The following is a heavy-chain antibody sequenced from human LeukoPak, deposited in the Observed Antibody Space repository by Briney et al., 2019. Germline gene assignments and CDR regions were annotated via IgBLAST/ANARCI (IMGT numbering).Heavy chain of an antibody. V-gene: IGHV4-39*07. CDR2: IYYNGNT. J-gene: IGHJ4*02. Sequence: YPSETLSLTCTVSGGSISSSTYFWGWLRQPPGKGLEWIGRIYYNGNTFYNPSLKSRFTTSLDTSKNQFSLNLSSVTAADTAVYYCTGELAGTTVHYWGQGTLVTVSS. D-gene: IGHD1-7*01. CDR3: TGELAGTTVHY. CDR1: GGSISSSTYF.